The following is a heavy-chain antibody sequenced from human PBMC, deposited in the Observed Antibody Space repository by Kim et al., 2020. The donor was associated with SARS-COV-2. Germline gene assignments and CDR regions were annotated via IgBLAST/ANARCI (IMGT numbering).Heavy chain of an antibody. V-gene: IGHV3-33*01. CDR2: IWYDGSNK. J-gene: IGHJ6*02. D-gene: IGHD1-7*01. CDR1: GFTFSSYG. Sequence: GGSLRLSCAASGFTFSSYGMHWVRQAPGKGLEWVAVIWYDGSNKYYADSVKGRFTISRDNSKNTLYLQMNSLRAEDTAVYYCARGPQLRRDLYGMDVWGQGTTVTVSS. CDR3: ARGPQLRRDLYGMDV.